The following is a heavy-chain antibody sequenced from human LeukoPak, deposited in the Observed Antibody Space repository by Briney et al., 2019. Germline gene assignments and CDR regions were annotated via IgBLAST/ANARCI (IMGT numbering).Heavy chain of an antibody. J-gene: IGHJ4*02. V-gene: IGHV3-73*01. CDR2: IRSKANSYAT. Sequence: GGSLRLSCAASGFTFSGSAMHWVRQASGKGLEWVGRIRSKANSYATAYAASVKGRFTISRDDSKNTAYLQMNSLKTEDTAVYYCTSSTVTTKDFDYWGQRTLVTVSS. CDR3: TSSTVTTKDFDY. D-gene: IGHD4-17*01. CDR1: GFTFSGSA.